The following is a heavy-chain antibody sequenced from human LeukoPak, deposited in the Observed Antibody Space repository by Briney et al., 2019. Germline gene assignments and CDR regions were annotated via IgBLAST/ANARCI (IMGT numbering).Heavy chain of an antibody. Sequence: PGGSLRLSCAASGFTFSSFALSWVRQAPGKGLEWVSSISGSGGSTSYADSVKGRFTISRDISTNTLYLQMNSLRAEDTAVYYCAKGRYYYYGMDVWGQGTTVTVSS. CDR3: AKGRYYYYGMDV. V-gene: IGHV3-23*01. CDR2: ISGSGGST. J-gene: IGHJ6*02. CDR1: GFTFSSFA.